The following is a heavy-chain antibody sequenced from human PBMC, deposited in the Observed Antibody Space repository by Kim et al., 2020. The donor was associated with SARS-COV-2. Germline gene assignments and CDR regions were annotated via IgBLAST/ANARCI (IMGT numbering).Heavy chain of an antibody. CDR3: AREFEPPRYYYDSSGYYNAFDI. J-gene: IGHJ3*02. CDR1: GFTFSSYS. Sequence: GGSLRLSCAASGFTFSSYSMNWVRQAPGKGLEWVSYISSSSSTIYYADSVKGRFTISRDNAKNSLYLQMNSLRAEDTAVYYCAREFEPPRYYYDSSGYYNAFDIWGQGTMVTVSS. D-gene: IGHD3-22*01. CDR2: ISSSSSTI. V-gene: IGHV3-48*04.